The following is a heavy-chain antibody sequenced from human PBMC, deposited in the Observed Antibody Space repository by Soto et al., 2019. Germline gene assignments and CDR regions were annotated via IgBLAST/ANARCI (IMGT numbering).Heavy chain of an antibody. D-gene: IGHD2-21*02. J-gene: IGHJ6*02. CDR1: GGSFSGYY. CDR2: INHSGSA. Sequence: PSETLSLTCAVYGGSFSGYYCSWIRQPPGKGLEWIGEINHSGSANYNPSLKSRVTISVDTSKNQFSLKLSSVTGADPAVYYCARGLAWVVTAIPYGMDVWGQGTTVTVSS. CDR3: ARGLAWVVTAIPYGMDV. V-gene: IGHV4-34*01.